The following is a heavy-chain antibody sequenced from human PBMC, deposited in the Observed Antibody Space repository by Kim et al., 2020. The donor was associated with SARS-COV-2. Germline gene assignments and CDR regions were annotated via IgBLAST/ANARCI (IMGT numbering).Heavy chain of an antibody. V-gene: IGHV1-2*02. J-gene: IGHJ5*02. CDR1: GYTFTGYY. CDR2: INPNSGGT. D-gene: IGHD2-2*01. CDR3: ATLVVVPAAMGGGEYNWFDP. Sequence: ASVKVSCKASGYTFTGYYMHWVRQAPGQGLEWMGWINPNSGGTNYAQKFQGRVTMTRDTSISTAYMELSRLRSDDTAVYYCATLVVVPAAMGGGEYNWFDPWGQGTLVTVSS.